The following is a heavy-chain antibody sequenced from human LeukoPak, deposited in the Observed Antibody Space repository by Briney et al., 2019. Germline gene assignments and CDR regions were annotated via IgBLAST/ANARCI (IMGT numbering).Heavy chain of an antibody. D-gene: IGHD6-19*01. V-gene: IGHV5-51*01. CDR1: GYSFTSYW. J-gene: IGHJ4*02. CDR2: IYPGDSDT. CDR3: ARRKVAVAGTNLQYYFDY. Sequence: PGESLKIPCKGSGYSFTSYWIGWVRQMPGKGLEWMGIIYPGDSDTRYSPSFQGQVTISADKSISTAYLQWSSLKASDTAMYYCARRKVAVAGTNLQYYFDYWGQGTLVTVSS.